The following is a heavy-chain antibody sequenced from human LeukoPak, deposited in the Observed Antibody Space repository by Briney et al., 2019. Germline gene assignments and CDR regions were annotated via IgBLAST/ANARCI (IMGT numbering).Heavy chain of an antibody. Sequence: GGSLRLSCVVSGFTFSSYWMSWVRQAPERGLEWLANINQDGRTIYYVDSVKGRFTVSRDNAKNSLYVQMNSLRVEDTAVYYCARLGLEVGGPNWFDPWGQGTLVTVSS. V-gene: IGHV3-7*01. J-gene: IGHJ5*02. CDR1: GFTFSSYW. D-gene: IGHD1-1*01. CDR2: INQDGRTI. CDR3: ARLGLEVGGPNWFDP.